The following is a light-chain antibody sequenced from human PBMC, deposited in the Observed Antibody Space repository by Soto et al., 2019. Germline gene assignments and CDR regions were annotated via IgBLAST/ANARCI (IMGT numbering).Light chain of an antibody. V-gene: IGLV2-8*01. CDR1: SSNVAAYNY. CDR3: SSYNGNNNHYV. CDR2: DVS. J-gene: IGLJ1*01. Sequence: QSALTQPPSASGAPGQSVTISCTGTSSNVAAYNYVSWYQQHPGKAPKLLIYDVSKRPSGVPDRFSGSKSGNTASLTVSGLRDEDEDDYYRSSYNGNNNHYVFGTGTKLTVL.